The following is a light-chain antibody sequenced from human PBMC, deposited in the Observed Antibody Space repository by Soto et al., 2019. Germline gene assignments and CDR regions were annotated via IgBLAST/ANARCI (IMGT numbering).Light chain of an antibody. V-gene: IGKV3-15*01. CDR2: GAS. CDR3: QQYNNWPPVT. CDR1: QRVNNN. J-gene: IGKJ5*01. Sequence: ELVITQSPATLSVSPGQRHTLSSSSSQRVNNNLAWYQQKPGQAPRLLIYGASTRATGIPARFSGSESGTEFTLTISSLQSEDFAVYYCQQYNNWPPVTFGQGTRLEIK.